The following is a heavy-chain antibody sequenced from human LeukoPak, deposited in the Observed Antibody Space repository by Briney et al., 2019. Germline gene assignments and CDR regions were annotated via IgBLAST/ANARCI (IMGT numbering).Heavy chain of an antibody. J-gene: IGHJ6*02. V-gene: IGHV1-69*05. D-gene: IGHD2-15*01. CDR3: GGGPKAGGPHHDMDV. CDR1: GGTFSSYA. CDR2: IIPIFGTA. Sequence: SVKVSCKASGGTFSSYAISWVRQAPGQGLEWMGGIIPIFGTANYAQKFQGRATMTTDTSTSTAYMELRSLSSDDTAVYYCGGGPKAGGPHHDMDVWGRGTTVTVSS.